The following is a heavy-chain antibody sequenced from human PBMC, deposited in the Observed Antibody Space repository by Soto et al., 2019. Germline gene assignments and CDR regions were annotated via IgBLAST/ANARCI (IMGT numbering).Heavy chain of an antibody. CDR2: IKRDHGGETT. CDR3: ARWKYSSRLGNF. Sequence: PEGSLRLSCAASGFTFSDSGPSLILQAPGKWLEGAGRIKRDHGGETTRYAAPVKGRFSISRDDSKHALYLQMKSLNTEDTAVYYCARWKYSSRLGNFWGQAILVTFCS. J-gene: IGHJ4*02. CDR1: GFTFSDSG. V-gene: IGHV3-15*06. D-gene: IGHD6-13*01.